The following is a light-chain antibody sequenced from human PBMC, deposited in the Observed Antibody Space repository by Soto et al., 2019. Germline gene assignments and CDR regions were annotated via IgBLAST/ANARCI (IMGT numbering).Light chain of an antibody. CDR3: QQYNSYWT. V-gene: IGKV1-5*03. J-gene: IGKJ1*01. CDR2: KAS. CDR1: QSISSW. Sequence: DIQMTQSPSTLSASVGHRVTITCRASQSISSWLAWYQQKPGKAPKLLIYKASSLESGVPSRFSGSGSGTEFTLTISSLQPDDFATYYCQQYNSYWTFGQGTKGEIK.